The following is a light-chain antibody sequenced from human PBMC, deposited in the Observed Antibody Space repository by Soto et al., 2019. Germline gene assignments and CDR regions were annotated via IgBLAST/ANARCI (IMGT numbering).Light chain of an antibody. J-gene: IGLJ1*01. CDR3: SSYTTSTTYV. Sequence: LTQPASVSGSPGQSIAISCTGTSSDVGAYNYVSWYQQHPGKAPKLMIYDVTYRPSGVSNRFSGSKSGNTASLTISGLQAEDEADYYCSSYTTSTTYVFGTGTKVTVL. V-gene: IGLV2-14*01. CDR1: SSDVGAYNY. CDR2: DVT.